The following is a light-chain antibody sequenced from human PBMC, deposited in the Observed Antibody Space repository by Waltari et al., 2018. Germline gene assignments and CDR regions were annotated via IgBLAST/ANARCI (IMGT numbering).Light chain of an antibody. J-gene: IGLJ2*01. CDR2: EGS. CDR1: SSAVGSYYL. CDR3: CSQPSNGPVV. Sequence: QSALTQPASVSGSPGQSITVFCIGTSSAVGSYYLVSWYQQHPGQAPKLVIHEGSKRPSGVSIRFSGSKSGNTASLTISGLQPEDEADYYCCSQPSNGPVVFGGGTKLTVL. V-gene: IGLV2-23*01.